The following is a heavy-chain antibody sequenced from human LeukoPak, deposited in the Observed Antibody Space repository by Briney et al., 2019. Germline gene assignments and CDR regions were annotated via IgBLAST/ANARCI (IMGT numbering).Heavy chain of an antibody. Sequence: ASVKVSCKASGYTFINYYMHWVRQAPGQGLEWMGIINPSGGSTNYAQKFQGRVTMTTDTPTSTVYMELRSLRSDDTAVYYCARGYLYYYDVSGYPFDYWGQGTLVTVSS. CDR3: ARGYLYYYDVSGYPFDY. D-gene: IGHD3-22*01. CDR2: INPSGGST. CDR1: GYTFINYY. J-gene: IGHJ4*02. V-gene: IGHV1-46*01.